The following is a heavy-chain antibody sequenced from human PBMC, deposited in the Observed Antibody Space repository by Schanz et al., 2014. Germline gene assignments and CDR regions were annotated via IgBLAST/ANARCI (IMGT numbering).Heavy chain of an antibody. CDR1: GGSISSRSYH. D-gene: IGHD6-19*01. J-gene: IGHJ5*02. V-gene: IGHV4-39*01. CDR3: ARHPIAVAGIWFDP. Sequence: QLQLQESGPGLVKPSETLSLSCTVSGGSISSRSYHWGWIRQPPGKGLEWIGSIYYSGSTHYNSPLKRRVPMSVDPSRTQFSLKLGSLTAADTAVYYCARHPIAVAGIWFDPWGQGTLVIVSS. CDR2: IYYSGST.